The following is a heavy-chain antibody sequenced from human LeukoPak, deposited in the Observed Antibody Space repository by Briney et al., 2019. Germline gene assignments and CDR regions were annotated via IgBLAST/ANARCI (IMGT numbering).Heavy chain of an antibody. CDR3: AGRYFDWGDAFDI. J-gene: IGHJ3*02. V-gene: IGHV4-38-2*02. CDR1: GYSISSGYH. CDR2: IYHSGST. D-gene: IGHD3-9*01. Sequence: PSETLSLTCTVSGYSISSGYHWGWIRQPPGKGLEWIGSIYHSGSTYYNPSLKSRVTISVDTSKNQFSLKLSSVTAADTAVYYCAGRYFDWGDAFDIWGQGTMVTVSS.